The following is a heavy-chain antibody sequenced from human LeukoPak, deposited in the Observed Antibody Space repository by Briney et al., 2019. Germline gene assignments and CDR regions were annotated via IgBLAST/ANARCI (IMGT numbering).Heavy chain of an antibody. CDR2: FSFNGEST. V-gene: IGHV3-23*01. J-gene: IGHJ6*03. D-gene: IGHD4-11*01. CDR3: AKGGYSNARYYYYYMDV. CDR1: GFTFSSYA. Sequence: PGGSLRLSCAASGFTFSSYAMTWVRQAPGKGLEWVSSFSFNGESTYYADSAKGRFTISRDNSKNTLYLQMNSLRAEDTAVYYCAKGGYSNARYYYYYMDVWGEGTTVTVSS.